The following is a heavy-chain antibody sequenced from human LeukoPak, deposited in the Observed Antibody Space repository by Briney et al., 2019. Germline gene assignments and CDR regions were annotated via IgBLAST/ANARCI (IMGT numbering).Heavy chain of an antibody. CDR3: ARESGKFDH. CDR1: GLPIADFA. J-gene: IGHJ4*02. V-gene: IGHV3-43*02. D-gene: IGHD3-16*01. Sequence: PGGSLRLSCVASGLPIADFAMHWVRQAPGKGLEWVSLISGDGVSTFYADSVKGRFSISRDNSKNPLSLEMNSLRTEDTAMYYCARESGKFDHWGQGTLVAVSS. CDR2: ISGDGVST.